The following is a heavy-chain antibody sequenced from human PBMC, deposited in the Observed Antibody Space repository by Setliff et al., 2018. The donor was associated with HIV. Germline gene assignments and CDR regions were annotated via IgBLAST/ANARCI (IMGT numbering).Heavy chain of an antibody. Sequence: PSETLSLTCTVSGGSISSGIYYWIWIRQPAGMGLEWIGHVYTTGGTNYNPSLESRLTISVDTSRNQFSLRLSSVTAADTAVYYCARAPTGVTNAFDIWGQGTMVTVSS. J-gene: IGHJ3*02. V-gene: IGHV4-61*09. CDR2: VYTTGGT. CDR1: GGSISSGIYY. D-gene: IGHD2-8*02. CDR3: ARAPTGVTNAFDI.